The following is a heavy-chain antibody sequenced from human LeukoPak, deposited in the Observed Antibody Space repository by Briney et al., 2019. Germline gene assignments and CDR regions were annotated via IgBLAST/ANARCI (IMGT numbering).Heavy chain of an antibody. V-gene: IGHV4-61*03. CDR1: GGSVSSGNYY. CDR2: IYYGGST. D-gene: IGHD5-18*01. J-gene: IGHJ4*02. Sequence: SETLSLTCTVAGGSVSSGNYYWSWIRQPPGKGLEWIGFIYYGGSTNYNPSLKSRVTISVDTSKNHFSLQLSSVTAADTAVYYCARALYSYGHFDYWGQGTLVTVSS. CDR3: ARALYSYGHFDY.